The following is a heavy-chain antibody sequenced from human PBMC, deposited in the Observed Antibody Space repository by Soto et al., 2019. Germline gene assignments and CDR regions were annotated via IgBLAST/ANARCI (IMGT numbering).Heavy chain of an antibody. CDR3: AREYRFGEEPY. CDR1: GFTVSSNY. D-gene: IGHD3-16*01. V-gene: IGHV3-53*04. CDR2: IYSGGST. Sequence: EVQLVESGGGLVQPGGSLRLSCAASGFTVSSNYMSWVRQAPGKGLEWVSVIYSGGSTYYADSVKGRFTISRDNSKNTLYLQMNSLRPEDTAVYYCAREYRFGEEPYWGQGTLVTVSS. J-gene: IGHJ4*02.